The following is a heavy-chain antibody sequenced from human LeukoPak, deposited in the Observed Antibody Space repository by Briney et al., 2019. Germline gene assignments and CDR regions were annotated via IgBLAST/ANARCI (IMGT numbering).Heavy chain of an antibody. J-gene: IGHJ4*02. CDR1: GGSFSGYY. CDR3: ARGRSGSYFLDY. CDR2: INHSGST. Sequence: SETLSLTCAVYGGSFSGYYWSWIRQPPGKGLEWIGEINHSGSTNYNRSLKSRVTISVDTSKNQFSLKLSSVTAADTAVYYCARGRSGSYFLDYWGQGTLVTVSS. V-gene: IGHV4-34*01. D-gene: IGHD1-26*01.